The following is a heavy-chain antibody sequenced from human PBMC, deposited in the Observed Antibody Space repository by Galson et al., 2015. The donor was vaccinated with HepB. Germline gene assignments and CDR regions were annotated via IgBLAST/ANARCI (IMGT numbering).Heavy chain of an antibody. CDR1: GGTFSSYT. V-gene: IGHV1-69*04. CDR3: ARDEPRPDCTNGVCPIHYYGMDV. D-gene: IGHD2-8*01. Sequence: SVKVSCKASGGTFSSYTISWVRQAPGQGLEWMGRIIPILGIANYAQKFQGRVTITADKSTSTAYMELSSLRSEDTAVYYCARDEPRPDCTNGVCPIHYYGMDVWGQGTTVTVSS. J-gene: IGHJ6*02. CDR2: IIPILGIA.